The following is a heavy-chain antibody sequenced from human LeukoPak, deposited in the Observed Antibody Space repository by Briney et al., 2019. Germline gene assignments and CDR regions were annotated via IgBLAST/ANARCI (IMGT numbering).Heavy chain of an antibody. CDR1: GGSISSYY. Sequence: PSETLSLTCTGSGGSISSYYWSWIRQPPGKGLEWIGYIYYSGSTNYNPSLKSRVTISVDTSKNQFSLKLSSVTAEDTAVYYCARVITMVRGGQGYFDYWGQGTLVTVSS. J-gene: IGHJ4*02. CDR2: IYYSGST. CDR3: ARVITMVRGGQGYFDY. D-gene: IGHD3-10*01. V-gene: IGHV4-59*01.